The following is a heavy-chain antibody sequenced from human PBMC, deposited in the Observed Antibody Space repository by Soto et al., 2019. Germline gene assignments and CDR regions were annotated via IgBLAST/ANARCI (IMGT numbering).Heavy chain of an antibody. CDR3: ARSIVVVTALDY. J-gene: IGHJ4*02. CDR2: MYHSGST. D-gene: IGHD2-21*02. V-gene: IGHV4-30-2*01. Sequence: LSLTCAVSGGSISSGGYSWSWIRQPPGKGLEWIGYMYHSGSTYYNPSLKSRVTISIDRSKNQFSLKLRSEDTAVYYCARSIVVVTALDYWGQGTLVTVSS. CDR1: GGSISSGGYS.